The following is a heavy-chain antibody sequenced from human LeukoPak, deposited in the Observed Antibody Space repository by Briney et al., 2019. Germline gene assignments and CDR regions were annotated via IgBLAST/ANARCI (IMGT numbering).Heavy chain of an antibody. Sequence: GGSPRLSCAASGFTFSSYWMHWVRQAPGKGLVWVSRINSDGSSTSYADSVKGRFTISRDNAKNTLYLQMNSLRAEDTAVYYCARDSGKYNWFDPWGQGTLVTVSS. CDR3: ARDSGKYNWFDP. V-gene: IGHV3-74*01. J-gene: IGHJ5*02. CDR1: GFTFSSYW. CDR2: INSDGSST.